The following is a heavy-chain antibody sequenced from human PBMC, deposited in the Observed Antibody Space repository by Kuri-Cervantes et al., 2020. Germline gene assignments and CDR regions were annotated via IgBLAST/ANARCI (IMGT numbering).Heavy chain of an antibody. Sequence: GESLKISCAASGFTFTNAWMSWVRQAPGKGLEWVGRIKSKTDGGTTDYAAPVKGRFTISRDDSKNTLYLQMNSLKIEDTALYYCATEFHGSFNYWGQGALVTVSS. D-gene: IGHD3-10*01. V-gene: IGHV3-15*05. CDR2: IKSKTDGGTT. CDR3: ATEFHGSFNY. J-gene: IGHJ4*02. CDR1: GFTFTNAW.